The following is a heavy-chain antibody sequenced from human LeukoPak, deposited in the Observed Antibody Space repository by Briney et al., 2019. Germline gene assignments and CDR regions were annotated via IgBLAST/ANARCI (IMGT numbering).Heavy chain of an antibody. V-gene: IGHV3-23*01. CDR1: GFTFSSYS. J-gene: IGHJ3*02. D-gene: IGHD1-26*01. CDR2: ISGSGAST. CDR3: AKDKSGGWELLRDHDAFDI. Sequence: PGGSLRLSCAASGFTFSSYSMNWVRQAPGKGLEWVSSISGSGASTYYADSVKGRFTISRDNSKNTLYLQMNSLRAEDTALYYCAKDKSGGWELLRDHDAFDIWGQGTMVTVSS.